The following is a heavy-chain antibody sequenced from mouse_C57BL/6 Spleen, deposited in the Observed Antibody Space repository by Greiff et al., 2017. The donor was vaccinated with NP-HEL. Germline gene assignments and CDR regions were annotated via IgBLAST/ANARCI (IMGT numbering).Heavy chain of an antibody. CDR3: ARRVGPALRYFDV. V-gene: IGHV1-18*01. J-gene: IGHJ1*03. CDR1: GYTFTDYN. Sequence: VQLQQSGPELVKPGASVKIPCKASGYTFTDYNMDWVKQSHGKSLEWIGDINPNNGGTIYNQKFKGKATLTVDKSSSTAYMELRSLTSEDTAVYYCARRVGPALRYFDVWGTGTTVTVSS. D-gene: IGHD4-1*01. CDR2: INPNNGGT.